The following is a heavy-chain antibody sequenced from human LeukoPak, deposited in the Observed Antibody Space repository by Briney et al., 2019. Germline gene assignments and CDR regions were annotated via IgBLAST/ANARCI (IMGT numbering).Heavy chain of an antibody. CDR1: GFTFSTYT. CDR3: AREAGGGPGFGAFDI. CDR2: ISSDGNNK. V-gene: IGHV3-30-3*01. D-gene: IGHD3-10*01. Sequence: PGGSLRLSRAASGFTFSTYTMHWVRQAPGKGLEWVTVISSDGNNKFYADSVKGRFTISRDTSENTLYLQMNSLRVEDTAIYYCAREAGGGPGFGAFDIWGRGTMVTVSS. J-gene: IGHJ3*02.